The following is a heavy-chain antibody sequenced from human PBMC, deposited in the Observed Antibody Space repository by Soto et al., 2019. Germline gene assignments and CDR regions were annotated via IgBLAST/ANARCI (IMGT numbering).Heavy chain of an antibody. Sequence: SQSLQLAYAISGGSVSRNIAAGSRRRQTPSRGLYWLGRTYYRSKWYNDYAVSVKIRITINSDTSKNQLSLQLTSVTPDDTAVYFCARASVVTGDYYFDYWAQGTLVTVSS. J-gene: IGHJ4*02. V-gene: IGHV6-1*01. D-gene: IGHD2-21*02. CDR1: GGSVSRNIAA. CDR2: TYYRSKWYN. CDR3: ARASVVTGDYYFDY.